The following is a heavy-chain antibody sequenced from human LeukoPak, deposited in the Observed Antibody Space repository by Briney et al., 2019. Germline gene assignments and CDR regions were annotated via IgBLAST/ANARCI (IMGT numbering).Heavy chain of an antibody. CDR1: GCSFSTYW. Sequence: GESLKISCKGSGCSFSTYWIGWVRQMPGKGLDWMGIIYPDDSDTRYSPSFQGQVTISADKSINTAYLQWSSLKASDTAMYYCARQTDLDFVLVPAAVSFDYWGQGTLVTVSS. CDR3: ARQTDLDFVLVPAAVSFDY. J-gene: IGHJ4*02. D-gene: IGHD2-2*03. CDR2: IYPDDSDT. V-gene: IGHV5-51*01.